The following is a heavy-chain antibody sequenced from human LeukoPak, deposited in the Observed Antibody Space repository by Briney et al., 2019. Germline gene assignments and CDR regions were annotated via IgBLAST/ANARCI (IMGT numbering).Heavy chain of an antibody. CDR2: ISGSGGST. D-gene: IGHD3-10*01. Sequence: GGSLRLSCAASGFTFSSYAMSWVRQAPGKGLEWVTAISGSGGSTYYADSVKGRFTISRDNSKNTLYLQMNSLRAEDTAVYYCAKDLNGRLVRGVDFDYWGQGTLVTVSS. CDR1: GFTFSSYA. CDR3: AKDLNGRLVRGVDFDY. J-gene: IGHJ4*02. V-gene: IGHV3-23*01.